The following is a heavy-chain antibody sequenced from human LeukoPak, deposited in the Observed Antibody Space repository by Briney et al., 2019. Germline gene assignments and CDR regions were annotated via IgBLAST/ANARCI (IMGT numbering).Heavy chain of an antibody. J-gene: IGHJ5*02. Sequence: SETLSLTCTVSGGSISSYYSSWIRQPPGKGLEWIGYIYYSGSTNYNPSLKSRVTISVDTSKNQFSLKLSSVTAADTAVYYCARAYDFWFDPWGQGTLVTVSS. CDR1: GGSISSYY. D-gene: IGHD1-1*01. V-gene: IGHV4-59*01. CDR3: ARAYDFWFDP. CDR2: IYYSGST.